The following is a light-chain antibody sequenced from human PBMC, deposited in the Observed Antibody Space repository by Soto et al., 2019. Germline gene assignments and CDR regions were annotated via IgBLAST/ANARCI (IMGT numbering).Light chain of an antibody. CDR3: QHFDSPIFT. CDR1: QTISSSY. J-gene: IGKJ3*01. V-gene: IGKV3-20*01. Sequence: EVVLTQSPGTLSLYPGERATLSCRASQTISSSYLAWYQQKPGQAPRLLIYGASSRATGIPDRFSGSESETDFTLTISRLEPEDFAVYYCQHFDSPIFTFGPGTKVAIK. CDR2: GAS.